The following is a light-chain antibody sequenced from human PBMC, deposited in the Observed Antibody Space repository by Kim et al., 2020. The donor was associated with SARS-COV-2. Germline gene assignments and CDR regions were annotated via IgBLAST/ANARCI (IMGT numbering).Light chain of an antibody. CDR1: SSDVGGYNY. CDR3: SSYTSSSTVV. Sequence: GQSITISCTGTSSDVGGYNYVYWYQQHPGKAPKHMIYDVSNRPTGVSNRFSGSKSGNTASLTISGLQAEDEADYYCSSYTSSSTVVFGGETKLTVL. V-gene: IGLV2-14*03. J-gene: IGLJ2*01. CDR2: DVS.